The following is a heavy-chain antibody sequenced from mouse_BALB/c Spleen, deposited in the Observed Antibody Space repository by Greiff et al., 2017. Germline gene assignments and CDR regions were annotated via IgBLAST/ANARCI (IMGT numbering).Heavy chain of an antibody. D-gene: IGHD1-1*01. J-gene: IGHJ4*01. CDR2: IYWDDDK. Sequence: QVTLKVSGPGILQPSQTLSLTCSFSGFSLSTSGMGVSWIRQPSGKGLEWLAHIYWDDDKRYNPSLKSRLTISKYTSSNQVFLKITSVDTADTATYYCARRARRSYAMDYWGQGTSVTVSS. V-gene: IGHV8-12*01. CDR3: ARRARRSYAMDY. CDR1: GFSLSTSGMG.